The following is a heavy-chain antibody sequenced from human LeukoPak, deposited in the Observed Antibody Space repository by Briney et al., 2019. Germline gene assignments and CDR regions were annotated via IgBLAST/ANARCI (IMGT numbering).Heavy chain of an antibody. V-gene: IGHV4-59*12. CDR3: ARLPPYSSSWYFDY. Sequence: PSETLFLTCTVSGGSISSYYWSWIRQPPGKGLGWIGYIYYSGSTNYNPSLKSRVTISVDTSKNQFSLKLSSVTAADTAVYYCARLPPYSSSWYFDYWGQGTLVTVSS. J-gene: IGHJ4*02. CDR1: GGSISSYY. CDR2: IYYSGST. D-gene: IGHD6-13*01.